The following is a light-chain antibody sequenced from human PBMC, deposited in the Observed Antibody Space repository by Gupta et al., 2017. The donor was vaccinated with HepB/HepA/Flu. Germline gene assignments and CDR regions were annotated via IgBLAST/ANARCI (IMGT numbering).Light chain of an antibody. V-gene: IGLV5-45*02. J-gene: IGLJ2*01. CDR1: SGINVATYR. CDR2: YKSDSDM. Sequence: QAVLTQPSSLSASPGASASLTCTLRSGINVATYRIYWYQQKPGSPPQFLLRYKSDSDMQQGSGVPSRFSGSKDVSATAGSLLISGLQAEDEDDYYCMIWHSSAVVFGGGTKLTVL. CDR3: MIWHSSAVV.